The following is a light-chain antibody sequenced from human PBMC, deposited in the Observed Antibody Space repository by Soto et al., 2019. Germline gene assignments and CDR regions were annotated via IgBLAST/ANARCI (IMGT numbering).Light chain of an antibody. Sequence: AIQLTHSPSSLSASVGDIVTITCRASQGISSALAWYQQKPGKAPKLLIYDASSLESGVPSRFSGSGSGTDFTLTISSLQPEDFATYYCQKFNNYRINFGQGTRLEIK. CDR1: QGISSA. V-gene: IGKV1D-13*01. CDR2: DAS. J-gene: IGKJ5*01. CDR3: QKFNNYRIN.